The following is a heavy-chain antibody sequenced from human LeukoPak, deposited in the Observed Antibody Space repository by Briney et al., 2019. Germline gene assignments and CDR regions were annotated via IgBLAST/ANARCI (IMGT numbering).Heavy chain of an antibody. Sequence: PSETLSLTCTVSGGSISSSSYYWGWIRQPPGKGLEWIGSIYYSGSTYYNPSLKSRVTISVDTSKNQFSLKLSSVTAADTAVYYCARGGTFGGVIVTPYYFMDVWGQGTTVTVSS. V-gene: IGHV4-39*07. CDR2: IYYSGST. CDR1: GGSISSSSYY. J-gene: IGHJ6*02. CDR3: ARGGTFGGVIVTPYYFMDV. D-gene: IGHD3-16*02.